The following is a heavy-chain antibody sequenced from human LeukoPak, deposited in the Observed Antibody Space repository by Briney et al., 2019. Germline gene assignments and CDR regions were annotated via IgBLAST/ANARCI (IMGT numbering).Heavy chain of an antibody. Sequence: GGSLRLSCAASGFTFSNNGMHWVRQAPGKGLEWVAIIWYDGSNKYYADSVKGRFTISRDNSKNTVILEMNSLRADDTAVYYCSSHLTATTSSVGHFNYWGQGTLVTVSS. V-gene: IGHV3-33*01. CDR2: IWYDGSNK. CDR1: GFTFSNNG. D-gene: IGHD6-25*01. J-gene: IGHJ4*02. CDR3: SSHLTATTSSVGHFNY.